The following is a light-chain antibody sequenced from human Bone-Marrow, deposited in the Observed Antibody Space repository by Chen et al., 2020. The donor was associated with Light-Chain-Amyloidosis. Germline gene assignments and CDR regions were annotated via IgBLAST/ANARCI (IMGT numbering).Light chain of an antibody. J-gene: IGLJ2*01. CDR3: QSADSSGTYEVR. V-gene: IGLV3-25*03. Sequence: SYELTQPPSVSVSPGQTARIPCSGDDLPTKYAYWYQQKPGQAPVLVIHRDTERPSGISERFSGSSSGTTATLTISVVQAEDEADYHCQSADSSGTYEVRFGGGTKLTVL. CDR1: DLPTKY. CDR2: RDT.